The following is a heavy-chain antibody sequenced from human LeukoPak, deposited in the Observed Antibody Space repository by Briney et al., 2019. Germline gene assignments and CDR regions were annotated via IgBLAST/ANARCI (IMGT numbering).Heavy chain of an antibody. CDR3: AKPLNWGVNYDFWSGYYTGDY. V-gene: IGHV3-74*01. Sequence: GGSLRLSCAASGFTFSSYWMHWVRQAPGKGLVWVSRINSDGSSTSYADSVKGRFTISRDNAKNTLYLQMNSLRAEDTAVYYCAKPLNWGVNYDFWSGYYTGDYWGQGTLVTVSS. J-gene: IGHJ4*02. D-gene: IGHD3-3*01. CDR2: INSDGSST. CDR1: GFTFSSYW.